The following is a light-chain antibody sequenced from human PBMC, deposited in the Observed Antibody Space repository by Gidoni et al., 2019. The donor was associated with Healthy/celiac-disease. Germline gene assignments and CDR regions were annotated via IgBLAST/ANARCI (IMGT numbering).Light chain of an antibody. J-gene: IGKJ5*01. CDR1: QSVSSN. Sequence: EIVMTQSPATLSVSPGERATLSCTASQSVSSNLAWYQQKPVQAPRLLIYGASTRATGIPARFSGSGSGPEFTLTISSLPSEDFAFYYCQQYTNWPTFGQGTRLEIK. CDR3: QQYTNWPT. V-gene: IGKV3-15*01. CDR2: GAS.